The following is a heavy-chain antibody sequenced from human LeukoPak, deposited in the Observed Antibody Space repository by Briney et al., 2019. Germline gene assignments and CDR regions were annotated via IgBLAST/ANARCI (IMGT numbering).Heavy chain of an antibody. CDR3: ARGDGYNDAEYLQH. D-gene: IGHD5-24*01. J-gene: IGHJ1*01. V-gene: IGHV3-33*08. CDR2: IWYDGSNK. CDR1: GFTFSSYA. Sequence: GGSLRLSCAASGFTFSSYAMSWVRQAPGKGLEGGAVIWYDGSNKYYGDSVKGGFTISRDNSKKTLYLQMNSLRDEDTAVYYCARGDGYNDAEYLQHWGQGTLVTVS.